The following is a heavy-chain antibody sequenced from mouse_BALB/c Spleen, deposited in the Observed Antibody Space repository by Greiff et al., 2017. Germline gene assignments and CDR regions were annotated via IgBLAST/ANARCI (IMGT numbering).Heavy chain of an antibody. CDR1: GYTFSSYT. J-gene: IGHJ3*01. Sequence: EVQLVQSGGGLVKPGGSLKLSCAASGYTFSSYTMSWVRQTPEERLEWVATISSGGSYTYYPDSVKGRFTISRDNAKNTLYLQMSSLKSEDTAMYYCTRDDTWGQGTLVTVSA. CDR2: ISSGGSYT. CDR3: TRDDT. V-gene: IGHV5-6-4*01.